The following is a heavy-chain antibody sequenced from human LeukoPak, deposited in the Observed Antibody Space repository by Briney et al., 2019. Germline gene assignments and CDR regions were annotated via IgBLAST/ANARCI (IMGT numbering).Heavy chain of an antibody. V-gene: IGHV4-59*01. CDR3: ARMEEDSSVYYFHRYYFDY. Sequence: PSETLSLTCTVSGGSISIYYWNWIRQPPGKGLEWIGYIYYTGSTNYNPSLKSRVTISVDTSKNQFSLKLSSVTAADTAVYYCARMEEDSSVYYFHRYYFDYWGQGTLVTVSS. J-gene: IGHJ4*02. D-gene: IGHD3-22*01. CDR1: GGSISIYY. CDR2: IYYTGST.